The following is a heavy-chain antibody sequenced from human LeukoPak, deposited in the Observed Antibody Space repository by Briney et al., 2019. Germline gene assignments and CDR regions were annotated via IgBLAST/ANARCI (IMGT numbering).Heavy chain of an antibody. CDR3: ARDYDLSYYYYGMDV. CDR1: GYTFTSYG. V-gene: IGHV1-18*01. Sequence: GASVKVSCKASGYTFTSYGISWVRQAPGQGLEWMGWISAYNGNTNYAQKLQGRVTMTTDTSTSTAYMELRSLRSDDTAVYYCARDYDLSYYYYGMDVWGQGTTVTVSS. J-gene: IGHJ6*02. D-gene: IGHD3-3*01. CDR2: ISAYNGNT.